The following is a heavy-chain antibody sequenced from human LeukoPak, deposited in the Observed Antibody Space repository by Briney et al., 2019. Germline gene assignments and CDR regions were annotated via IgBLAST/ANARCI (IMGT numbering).Heavy chain of an antibody. CDR2: INTDGRIT. J-gene: IGHJ4*02. Sequence: GGSLGLSCVASGLSFRNYAIPWVRQAPGKGLEYVSVINTDGRITYYADSVKGRFTISRDNSKNTVYLQMGSLRGEDMAVYYCTRDGGSFCDFDYWGQGALVTVSS. CDR3: TRDGGSFCDFDY. CDR1: GLSFRNYA. D-gene: IGHD1-26*01. V-gene: IGHV3-64*02.